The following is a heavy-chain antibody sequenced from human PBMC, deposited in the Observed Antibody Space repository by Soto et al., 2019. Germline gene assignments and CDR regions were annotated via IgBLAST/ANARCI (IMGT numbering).Heavy chain of an antibody. D-gene: IGHD3-10*01. CDR2: IIPILGIA. CDR1: GGTFSSYA. V-gene: IGHV1-69*10. CDR3: ARGYYGAGSYYNNWFDP. Sequence: ASVKVSCKASGGTFSSYAISWVRQAPGQGLEWMGGIIPILGIANYAQKFQGRVTITADKSTRPAYMELSSLRSEDTAVYYCARGYYGAGSYYNNWFDPWGQGTLVTVSS. J-gene: IGHJ5*02.